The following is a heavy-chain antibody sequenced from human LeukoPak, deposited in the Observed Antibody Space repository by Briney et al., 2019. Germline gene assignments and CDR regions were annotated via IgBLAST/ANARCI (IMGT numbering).Heavy chain of an antibody. CDR3: ARDSSGWPHFDY. V-gene: IGHV4-39*07. Sequence: SETLSLTCTVSGGSISSSSYYWGWIRQPPGKGLEWIGSIYYSGSTYYNPSLKSRVTISVDTSKNQFSLKLSSVTAADTAVYYCARDSSGWPHFDYWGQGTLVTVSS. D-gene: IGHD6-19*01. J-gene: IGHJ4*02. CDR1: GGSISSSSYY. CDR2: IYYSGST.